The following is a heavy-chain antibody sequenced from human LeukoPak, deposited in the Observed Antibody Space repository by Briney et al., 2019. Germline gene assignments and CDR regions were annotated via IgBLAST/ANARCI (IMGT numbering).Heavy chain of an antibody. J-gene: IGHJ4*02. Sequence: SETLSLTCTVSGASTASHYWTWLRQPPGKELEWIAYMFDTVSTKFNPSLKSRLTLSVDTSKKQLSLRLSYVTAADTAVYYCATIKRGSTYGYFDFWGQGIKVTASS. CDR1: GASTASHY. CDR2: MFDTVST. CDR3: ATIKRGSTYGYFDF. V-gene: IGHV4-59*11. D-gene: IGHD5-18*01.